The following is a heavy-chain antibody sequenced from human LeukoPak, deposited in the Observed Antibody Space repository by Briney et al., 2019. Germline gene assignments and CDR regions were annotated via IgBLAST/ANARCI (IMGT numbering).Heavy chain of an antibody. CDR3: ARDKEGGYDY. V-gene: IGHV3-53*01. Sequence: GGSLRLSCAASGFTVSSNYRSWVRQAPGKGLEWVSVIYSGGSTYYTHSVKGRFTISRDNSENTLYLQMNSLRAEDTAVYYCARDKEGGYDYWGQGTLVTVSS. CDR2: IYSGGST. D-gene: IGHD3-22*01. CDR1: GFTVSSNY. J-gene: IGHJ4*02.